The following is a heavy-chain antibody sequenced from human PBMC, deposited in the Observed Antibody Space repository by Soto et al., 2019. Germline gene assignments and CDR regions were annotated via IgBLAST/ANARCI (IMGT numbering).Heavy chain of an antibody. V-gene: IGHV1-2*02. CDR3: ARAKTPIVVVVAGGHFDY. CDR2: INPNSGGT. J-gene: IGHJ4*02. Sequence: ASVKVSCKTSGYTFNTYGINWVRQAPGQGLEWMGWINPNSGGTNYAQKFQGRVTMTRDTSISTAYMELSRLRSDDTAVYYCARAKTPIVVVVAGGHFDYWGQGTLVTVSS. D-gene: IGHD2-15*01. CDR1: GYTFNTYG.